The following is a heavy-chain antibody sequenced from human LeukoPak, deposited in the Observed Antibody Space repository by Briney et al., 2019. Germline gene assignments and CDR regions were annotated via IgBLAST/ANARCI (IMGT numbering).Heavy chain of an antibody. CDR3: STLTSRGLSDS. CDR2: IKSKADGETM. D-gene: IGHD1-20*01. V-gene: IGHV3-15*07. CDR1: GFTLTNAW. Sequence: GGSLRISCAASGFTLTNAWMKWVRQAPGKGLEWVGRIKSKADGETMDYAAPVKGRFTFSRDDSKNMLYLQMNSLKSEDTAVYYCSTLTSRGLSDSWGQGTLVTVSS. J-gene: IGHJ4*02.